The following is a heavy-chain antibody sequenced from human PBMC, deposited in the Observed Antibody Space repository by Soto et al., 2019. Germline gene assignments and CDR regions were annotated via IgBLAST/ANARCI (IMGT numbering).Heavy chain of an antibody. Sequence: SETLSLTCTVSGGSISSSSYYWGWIRQPPGKGLEWIGSIYYSGSTYYNPSLKRRVTISVDTSKNQFSLKLSSVTAADTAVYYCRAGGGRYFDYWGQGTLVTVSS. CDR3: RAGGGRYFDY. CDR2: IYYSGST. V-gene: IGHV4-39*01. J-gene: IGHJ4*02. CDR1: GGSISSSSYY. D-gene: IGHD2-15*01.